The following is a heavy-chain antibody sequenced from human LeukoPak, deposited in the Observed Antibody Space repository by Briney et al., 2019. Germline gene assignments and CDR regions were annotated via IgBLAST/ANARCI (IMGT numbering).Heavy chain of an antibody. CDR3: ARDTAKVTSVYYNGMDV. Sequence: PGGSLRLSCEASGFSFSSYWMSWVRQAPGKGLQWVANIKEDGGDKYYVESVKGRFTISRDNAKNSLHLQINSLRAEDTAVYYCARDTAKVTSVYYNGMDVWGQGTTVTVSS. V-gene: IGHV3-7*05. D-gene: IGHD5-18*01. J-gene: IGHJ6*02. CDR1: GFSFSSYW. CDR2: IKEDGGDK.